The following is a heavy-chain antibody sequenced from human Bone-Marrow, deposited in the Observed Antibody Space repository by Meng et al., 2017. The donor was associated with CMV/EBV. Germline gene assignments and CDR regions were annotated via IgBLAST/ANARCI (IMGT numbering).Heavy chain of an antibody. CDR2: IYYSGST. V-gene: IGHV4-61*01. D-gene: IGHD3-10*01. CDR1: GHSVSSGSYY. CDR3: ARVPGSGSYPRRYYYYYGMDV. Sequence: SETLSHTCTVSGHSVSSGSYYWSWIRQPPGKGLEWIGYIYYSGSTNYNPSLKSRVTISVDTSKNQFSLKLSSVTAADTAVYYCARVPGSGSYPRRYYYYYGMDVWGQGTTVTSP. J-gene: IGHJ6*02.